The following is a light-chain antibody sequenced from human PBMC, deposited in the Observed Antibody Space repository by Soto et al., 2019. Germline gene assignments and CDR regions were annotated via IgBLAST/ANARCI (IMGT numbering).Light chain of an antibody. Sequence: QSALTQPASVSGSPGQSITICCTGTNSDIGGYNYVSWYQQHPGKAPKLMIYDVSNRPSGVSYRFSGSKSGNTASLTISGLQAEDEADYYCSSYTSRSTLGVFGAGTKLTVL. V-gene: IGLV2-14*03. CDR3: SSYTSRSTLGV. CDR1: NSDIGGYNY. J-gene: IGLJ2*01. CDR2: DVS.